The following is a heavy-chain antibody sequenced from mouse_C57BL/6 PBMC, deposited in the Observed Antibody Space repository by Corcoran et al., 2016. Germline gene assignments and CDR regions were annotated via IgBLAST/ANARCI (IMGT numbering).Heavy chain of an antibody. D-gene: IGHD2-1*01. J-gene: IGHJ3*01. Sequence: QVQLQQSGPELVKPGASVKISCKASGYSFTSYYIHWVKQRPGQGLEWIGWIYPGSGNTKYNEKFKGKATLTADTSSSTAYMQLSSLTSEDSAVYYCARGYYGNLAWFAYWGQGTLVTVSA. CDR2: IYPGSGNT. V-gene: IGHV1-66*01. CDR3: ARGYYGNLAWFAY. CDR1: GYSFTSYY.